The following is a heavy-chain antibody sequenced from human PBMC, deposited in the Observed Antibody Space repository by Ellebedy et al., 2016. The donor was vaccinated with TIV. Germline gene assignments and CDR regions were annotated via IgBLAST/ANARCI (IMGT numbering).Heavy chain of an antibody. CDR3: ARPTVPATICGACGMDV. CDR2: IYGGGTI. CDR1: GFTVSSNF. D-gene: IGHD2-2*01. J-gene: IGHJ6*02. V-gene: IGHV3-53*01. Sequence: GESLKISCAASGFTVSSNFMTWVRQAPGKGLEWVSVIYGGGTIRYADSVKGRFTISRDNSKNTLDLQMNSLRAEDTAVYYCARPTVPATICGACGMDVWGQGTTVIVSS.